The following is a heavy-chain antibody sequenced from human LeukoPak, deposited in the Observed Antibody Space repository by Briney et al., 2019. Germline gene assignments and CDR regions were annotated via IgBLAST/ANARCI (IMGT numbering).Heavy chain of an antibody. CDR2: ISGSGGST. CDR1: GFTFSSYA. Sequence: QSGGSLRLSCAASGFTFSSYAMIWVRQAPGKGLVWVSAISGSGGSTYYADSVKGRFTISRDNSKNPLYPQMNSPRAEDTAVHYGAKYLTVSEFCAGITRGYFDYWGQGPLVTVSS. CDR3: AKYLTVSEFCAGITRGYFDY. V-gene: IGHV3-23*01. J-gene: IGHJ4*02. D-gene: IGHD3-3*01.